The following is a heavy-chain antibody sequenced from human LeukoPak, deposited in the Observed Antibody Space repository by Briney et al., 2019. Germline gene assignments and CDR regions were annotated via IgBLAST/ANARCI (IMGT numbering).Heavy chain of an antibody. Sequence: GGALRLSCAASGFTFSGYAMHWVRQAPGKGLEGVAVRQYDGSNENYADSVKGRCTISRDNSKNMMYMHMSSLTTEDTAVHFCAGAIDASGSYWTFEYWGQGTLVTVSS. CDR2: RQYDGSNE. CDR1: GFTFSGYA. D-gene: IGHD3-10*01. J-gene: IGHJ4*02. V-gene: IGHV3-30*04. CDR3: AGAIDASGSYWTFEY.